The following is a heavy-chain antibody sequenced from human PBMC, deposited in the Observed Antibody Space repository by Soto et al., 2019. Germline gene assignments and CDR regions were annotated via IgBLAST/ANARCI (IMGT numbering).Heavy chain of an antibody. CDR3: ARTSYYYDSSGYYPCFDY. V-gene: IGHV4-39*01. Sequence: QLQLQESGPGLVKPSETLSLTCTVSGGSISSSSYYWGWIRQPPGKGLEWLGSIYYSGTTYYNPSLKSRVTISVDTSKNQFSLKLSSVTAADTAVYYCARTSYYYDSSGYYPCFDYWCQGTLVTVSS. D-gene: IGHD3-22*01. CDR2: IYYSGTT. J-gene: IGHJ4*02. CDR1: GGSISSSSYY.